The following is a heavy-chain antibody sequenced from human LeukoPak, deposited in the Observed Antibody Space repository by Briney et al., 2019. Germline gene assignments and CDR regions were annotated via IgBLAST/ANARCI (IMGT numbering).Heavy chain of an antibody. D-gene: IGHD3-22*01. J-gene: IGHJ4*02. Sequence: PGGSLRLSCAASGFTFSSFAMSWVRQAPGKGLEWVSTITDSGDTTYYADSVKGRFTISRDNSKNTLYLQMNSLRAEDTAVYYCAKELSPGTMMEPFDYWGQGTLVTVSS. CDR3: AKELSPGTMMEPFDY. CDR1: GFTFSSFA. CDR2: ITDSGDTT. V-gene: IGHV3-23*01.